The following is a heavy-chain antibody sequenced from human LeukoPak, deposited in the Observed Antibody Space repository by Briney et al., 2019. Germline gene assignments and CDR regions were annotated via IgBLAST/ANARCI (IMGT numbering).Heavy chain of an antibody. CDR1: GYNFNDAA. CDR2: IASSGRNT. J-gene: IGHJ4*02. D-gene: IGHD3-10*01. Sequence: PGGSLRLSCGASGYNFNDAAMTWDRQAPGKGLEWVSLIASSGRNTYYTDSVRGRFTISRDNSKNTLYLQMNSLRAEDTAVNYCSNFPRRTMLRGVIDDWGQGTLVTVSS. V-gene: IGHV3-23*01. CDR3: SNFPRRTMLRGVIDD.